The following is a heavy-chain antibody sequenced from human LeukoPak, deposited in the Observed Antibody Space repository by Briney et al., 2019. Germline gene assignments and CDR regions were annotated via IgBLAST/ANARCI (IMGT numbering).Heavy chain of an antibody. CDR1: GGSINSGTFY. CDR3: ARAGVVAARLELRPYYFDY. V-gene: IGHV4-39*01. J-gene: IGHJ4*02. Sequence: SETLSLTCTVSGGSINSGTFYWGWIRQPPGKGLERIGSMYYDGSSYYNPSLKSRVTTSVDTSKNQFSLKLTSVTAADTAVYYCARAGVVAARLELRPYYFDYWGQGTLVTVSS. CDR2: MYYDGSS. D-gene: IGHD2-15*01.